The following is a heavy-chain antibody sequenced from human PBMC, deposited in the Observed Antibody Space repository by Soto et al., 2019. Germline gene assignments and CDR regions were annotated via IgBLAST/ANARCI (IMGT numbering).Heavy chain of an antibody. V-gene: IGHV3-21*01. CDR3: ARPVGYYYGMDV. J-gene: IGHJ6*02. Sequence: GGSLRLSCVGSGFTFSTYSINWVRQAPGKGLEWVSSISSRSDIYYADSVKGRFTISRDNAKNSVSLQMNSLRAEDTAVYYCARPVGYYYGMDVWGQGTTVTVSS. CDR1: GFTFSTYS. CDR2: ISSRSDI. D-gene: IGHD2-2*01.